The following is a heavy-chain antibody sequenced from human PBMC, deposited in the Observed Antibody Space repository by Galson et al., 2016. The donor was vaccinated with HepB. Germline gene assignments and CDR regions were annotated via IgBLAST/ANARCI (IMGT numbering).Heavy chain of an antibody. V-gene: IGHV4-61*02. CDR3: VRGVLDVGGNSIFRARKQKPNYFGP. CDR1: GDSITNSDYF. J-gene: IGHJ5*02. D-gene: IGHD4-23*01. CDR2: ISSSGST. Sequence: TLSLTCIVSGDSITNSDYFWTWIRQSAGKGLEWIGRISSSGSTTYNPSLQSRVAMSVDTSTKQLSLRLTSATAADTAMYDCVRGVLDVGGNSIFRARKQKPNYFGPWGPGTLVTVSS.